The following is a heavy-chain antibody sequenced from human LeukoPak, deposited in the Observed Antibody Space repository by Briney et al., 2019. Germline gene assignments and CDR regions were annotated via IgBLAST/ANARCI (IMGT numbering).Heavy chain of an antibody. V-gene: IGHV4-39*07. Sequence: ASETLSLTCTVSGGSISSGGYYWSWIRQPPGKGLEWIGEVNHSGSTNYNPSLKSRVTISVDTSKNQFSLKLSSVTAADTAVYYCASLKPLYDYVWGSYRYTSQDYGTGFDYWGQGTLVTVSS. D-gene: IGHD3-16*02. CDR1: GGSISSGGYY. J-gene: IGHJ4*02. CDR2: VNHSGST. CDR3: ASLKPLYDYVWGSYRYTSQDYGTGFDY.